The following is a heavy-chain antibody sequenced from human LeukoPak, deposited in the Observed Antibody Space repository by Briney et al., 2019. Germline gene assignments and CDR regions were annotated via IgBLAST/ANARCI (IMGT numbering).Heavy chain of an antibody. Sequence: QPGGSLRLSCEDSEFTFSSYWMHWVRQAPGKGLVWVSRISTDGSSTSYADSVKGRFTISRDNARKTLYLQMNSVRAEDTAVYYCARAHSSSFYWGQGTLVTVSS. J-gene: IGHJ4*02. CDR2: ISTDGSST. CDR1: EFTFSSYW. V-gene: IGHV3-74*01. D-gene: IGHD3-10*01. CDR3: ARAHSSSFY.